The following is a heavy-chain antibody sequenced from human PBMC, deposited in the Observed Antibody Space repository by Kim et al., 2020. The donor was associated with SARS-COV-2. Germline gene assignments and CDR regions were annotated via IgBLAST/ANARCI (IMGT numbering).Heavy chain of an antibody. V-gene: IGHV3-21*01. D-gene: IGHD2-2*02. Sequence: GGSLRLSCAASGFTFSSYSMNWVRQAPGKGLEWVSSISSSSSYIYYADSVKGRFTISRDNAKNSLYLQMNSLRAEDTAVYYCARGGPAAAIRVVWGQGTLVTVSS. J-gene: IGHJ4*02. CDR2: ISSSSSYI. CDR1: GFTFSSYS. CDR3: ARGGPAAAIRVV.